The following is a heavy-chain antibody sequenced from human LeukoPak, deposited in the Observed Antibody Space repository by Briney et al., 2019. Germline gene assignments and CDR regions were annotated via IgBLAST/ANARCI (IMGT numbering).Heavy chain of an antibody. Sequence: ASVKVSCKASGGTFSSFVIGWVRQAPGQGLEWMGWINPNSGGTDYPQKFQGRVTMTRDTSISTAYMELTRLRSDDTAVYYCARSGAGATTYYFDYWGQGTLVTVSS. CDR3: ARSGAGATTYYFDY. J-gene: IGHJ4*02. CDR1: GGTFSSFV. D-gene: IGHD1-26*01. V-gene: IGHV1-2*02. CDR2: INPNSGGT.